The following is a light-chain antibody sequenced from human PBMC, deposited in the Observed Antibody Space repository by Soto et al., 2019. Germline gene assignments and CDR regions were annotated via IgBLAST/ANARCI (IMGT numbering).Light chain of an antibody. CDR3: GTWATTLNVWV. CDR1: SSSVGHES. V-gene: IGLV1-51*01. CDR2: DNY. Sequence: QSVLTQPPSVSAAPGQTVTISCSGSSSSVGHESVSWYQSLPGTAPKLLIYDNYKRPSGIPDRFSGSQSGTSATLGITGLQTGDEADYYCGTWATTLNVWVFGGGTKLTVL. J-gene: IGLJ3*02.